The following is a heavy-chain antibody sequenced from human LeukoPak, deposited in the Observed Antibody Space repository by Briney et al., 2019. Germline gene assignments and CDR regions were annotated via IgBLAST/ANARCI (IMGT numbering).Heavy chain of an antibody. J-gene: IGHJ4*02. CDR1: GFTVSSNY. V-gene: IGHV3-66*01. D-gene: IGHD3-10*01. Sequence: WGSLRLSGAAPGFTVSSNYMSWVRQAPGKGLEWVSVIYSGGSTYSADSVKGRFTISRDTSKNTLYLQMNSLRAEDTAVYYCARENGEDYGSGSYDYWGQGTLVTVSS. CDR3: ARENGEDYGSGSYDY. CDR2: IYSGGST.